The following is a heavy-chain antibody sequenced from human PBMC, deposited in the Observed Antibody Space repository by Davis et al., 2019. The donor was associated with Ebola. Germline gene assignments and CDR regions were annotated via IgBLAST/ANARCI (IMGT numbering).Heavy chain of an antibody. Sequence: AASVKVSCKASGGTFGSYGFHWVRQAPGQGLEWMGGIIPIFGTADYAQKFQGRVTITADESTRTAYMELNGLRSEDTAAYYCAHLGPQRYCSGGGCHGYLDYWGQGTLVTVSS. CDR1: GGTFGSYG. J-gene: IGHJ4*02. CDR3: AHLGPQRYCSGGGCHGYLDY. D-gene: IGHD2-15*01. V-gene: IGHV1-69*13. CDR2: IIPIFGTA.